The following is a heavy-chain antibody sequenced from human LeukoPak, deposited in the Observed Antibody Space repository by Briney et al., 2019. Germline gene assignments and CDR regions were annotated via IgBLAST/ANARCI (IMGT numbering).Heavy chain of an antibody. V-gene: IGHV1-69*04. CDR3: AAGEGYSSGWTPFDY. D-gene: IGHD6-19*01. J-gene: IGHJ4*02. CDR2: IIPILDQT. CDR1: GGTFSDYA. Sequence: SVKVSFKASGGTFSDYAISWVRQAPGQGLEWMGRIIPILDQTNYAQKFQGRVTFTADKSTTTVYMELSSLRSEDTAVYYCAAGEGYSSGWTPFDYWGQGTQVTVSS.